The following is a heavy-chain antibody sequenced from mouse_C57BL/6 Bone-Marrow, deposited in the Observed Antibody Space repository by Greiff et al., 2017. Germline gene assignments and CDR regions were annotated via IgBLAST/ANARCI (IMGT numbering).Heavy chain of an antibody. D-gene: IGHD4-1*01. CDR1: GFNIKDYY. CDR3: TLLGSPYAMDY. CDR2: IDPEDGDT. J-gene: IGHJ4*01. V-gene: IGHV14-1*01. Sequence: EVQLQQSGAELVRPGASVKLSCTASGFNIKDYYMHWVKQRPEQGLEWIGRIDPEDGDTEYAPKFQGKATMTADTASNTAYRQLSSLTSEDTAVYYCTLLGSPYAMDYWGQGTSVTVSS.